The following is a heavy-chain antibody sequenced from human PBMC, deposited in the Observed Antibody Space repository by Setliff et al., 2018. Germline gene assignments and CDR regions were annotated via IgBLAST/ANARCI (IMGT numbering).Heavy chain of an antibody. J-gene: IGHJ4*02. CDR2: IIPILGKT. Sequence: SVKVSCKVSGGNFRSNGISWVRQAPGQGLEWVGRIIPILGKTNYAESFQGRVLITADRSTNTVQMQVSSLRSEDTAVYYCARELRSPFWHIDYWGQGTLVTVSS. CDR1: GGNFRSNG. CDR3: ARELRSPFWHIDY. D-gene: IGHD3-16*01. V-gene: IGHV1-69*13.